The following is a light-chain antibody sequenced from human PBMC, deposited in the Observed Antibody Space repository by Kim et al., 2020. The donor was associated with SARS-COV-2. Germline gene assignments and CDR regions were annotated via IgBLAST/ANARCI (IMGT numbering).Light chain of an antibody. CDR1: HSNIGAGFD. V-gene: IGLV1-40*01. Sequence: QSVLTQPPSVSGAPGQRVTISCTGSHSNIGAGFDVHWYQQLPGTAPKVVIFANTKRPSGVSDRFTGSKSGTSASLAITGLHVEDEATYYCQSYDTSLHEVCGGGTQLTVL. CDR3: QSYDTSLHEV. J-gene: IGLJ2*01. CDR2: ANT.